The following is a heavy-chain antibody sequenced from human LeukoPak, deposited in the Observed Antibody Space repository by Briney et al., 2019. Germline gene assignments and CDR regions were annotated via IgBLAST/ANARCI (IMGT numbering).Heavy chain of an antibody. CDR3: ARALWGTVVTAFGY. Sequence: GGSLRLSCAASGITFSSYEMNWVRQAPGKGLEWVSYISSSGNTIYHADSVKGRFTISRDNAKNSLYLQMNSLRAEDTAVYYCARALWGTVVTAFGYWGQGTLVTVSS. V-gene: IGHV3-48*03. D-gene: IGHD4-23*01. J-gene: IGHJ4*02. CDR1: GITFSSYE. CDR2: ISSSGNTI.